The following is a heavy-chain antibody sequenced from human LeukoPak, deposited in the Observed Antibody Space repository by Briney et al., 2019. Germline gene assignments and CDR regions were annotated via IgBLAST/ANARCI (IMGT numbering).Heavy chain of an antibody. J-gene: IGHJ5*02. V-gene: IGHV4-59*11. CDR2: IYYSGST. CDR1: GGSISSHY. D-gene: IGHD6-19*01. Sequence: PSETLSLTCTVSGGSISSHYWSWIRQPPGKGLEWIGYIYYSGSTNYNPSLKSRVTISVDTSKNQFSLKLSSVTAADTAVYYCARDSEQWTNWFDPWGQGTLVTVSS. CDR3: ARDSEQWTNWFDP.